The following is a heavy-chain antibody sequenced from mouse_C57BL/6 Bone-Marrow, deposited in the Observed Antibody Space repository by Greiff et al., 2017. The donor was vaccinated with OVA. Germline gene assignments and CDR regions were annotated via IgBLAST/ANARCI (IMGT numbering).Heavy chain of an antibody. CDR1: GFTFSDYG. Sequence: EVKLVESGGGLVKPGGSLKLSCAASGFTFSDYGMHWVRQTPEKRLEWVATISGGGGNTYYPDSVKGRFTISRDNAKNTLYLQMSSLRSEDTALYYCARQIFYFDYWGQGTTLTVSS. J-gene: IGHJ2*01. V-gene: IGHV5-9*01. CDR2: ISGGGGNT. CDR3: ARQIFYFDY.